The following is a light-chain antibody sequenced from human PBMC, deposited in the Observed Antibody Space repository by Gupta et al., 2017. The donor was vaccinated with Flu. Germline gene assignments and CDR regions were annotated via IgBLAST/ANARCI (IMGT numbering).Light chain of an antibody. J-gene: IGKJ1*01. CDR2: AAS. V-gene: IGKV1-6*02. Sequence: AVQMTQSPSSLSASVGDRVTITCRASRDIRNDVGWYQQKPGKTPQLLIFAASRLKSGVPSSFSGSGVGPEFTLTINSRQPEDFANYYCRQKDFSPRTFGQGTTVEVK. CDR3: RQKDFSPRT. CDR1: RDIRND.